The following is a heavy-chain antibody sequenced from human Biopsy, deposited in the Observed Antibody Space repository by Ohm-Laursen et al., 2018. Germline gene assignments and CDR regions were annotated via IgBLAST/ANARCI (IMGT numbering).Heavy chain of an antibody. CDR2: ISARDGVV. CDR1: GLIFSDYY. CDR3: ARGKYKDFSTGPPRPYHYTLDF. J-gene: IGHJ6*02. D-gene: IGHD3-22*01. Sequence: GSLRLSCAASGLIFSDYYMSWIRQAPGKGLEWIAYISARDGVVYYADSVKGRFTISRDNTNNSLYLQMTSLRPEDTAVFYCARGKYKDFSTGPPRPYHYTLDFWGPGTTVTVSS. V-gene: IGHV3-11*01.